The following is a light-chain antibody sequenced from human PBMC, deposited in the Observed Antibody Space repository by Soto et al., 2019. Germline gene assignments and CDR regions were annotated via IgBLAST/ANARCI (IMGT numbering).Light chain of an antibody. Sequence: QSVLTQPASVSGSPGQSITISCTGTSSDVGAYNFVSWHQQHPGKAPKIMIYNVYDRPSGISYRFSGSKSGNTASLTISGLQGEDEADYYCSAYTVSRTYVFGTGTKVTVL. V-gene: IGLV2-14*03. CDR2: NVY. J-gene: IGLJ1*01. CDR1: SSDVGAYNF. CDR3: SAYTVSRTYV.